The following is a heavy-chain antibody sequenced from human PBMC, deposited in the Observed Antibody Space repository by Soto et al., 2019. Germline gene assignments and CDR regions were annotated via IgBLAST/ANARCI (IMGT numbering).Heavy chain of an antibody. D-gene: IGHD3-10*01. V-gene: IGHV1-24*01. Sequence: QVPLVQSGAEVKKPGASVKVSCKVSVYTFTDLSMHWVRQAPGEGLEWMGGFDPEKGKRIYAQNFQGRVTMTEDTSTCTAYMELSSLRSDDTAVYYCAASILRVWVLPHFDYWGQGTLVSVSS. J-gene: IGHJ4*02. CDR3: AASILRVWVLPHFDY. CDR2: FDPEKGKR. CDR1: VYTFTDLS.